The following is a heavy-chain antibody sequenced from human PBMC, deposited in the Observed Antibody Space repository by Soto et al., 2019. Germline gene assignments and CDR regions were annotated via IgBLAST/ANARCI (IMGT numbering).Heavy chain of an antibody. V-gene: IGHV3-74*01. Sequence: GGSLRLSCAASGFTFSSFWMHWVRQVPEKGLVWVSRVNNDGTNTIYADSVRGRFTVSRDNAKNTLFLQMNSVRAEDTAVYYCTRGLFGPDYWGQGTLVTVSS. J-gene: IGHJ4*02. D-gene: IGHD2-21*01. CDR2: VNNDGTNT. CDR1: GFTFSSFW. CDR3: TRGLFGPDY.